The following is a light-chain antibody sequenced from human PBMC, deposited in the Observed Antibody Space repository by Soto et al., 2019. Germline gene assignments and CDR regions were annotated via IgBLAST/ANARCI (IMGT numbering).Light chain of an antibody. V-gene: IGKV3-20*01. CDR1: QSVSSTF. Sequence: EVVLTQSPGTLSLSPGDSATLACRASQSVSSTFLAWYQHKPGRPPRLLIHGASSRATGIPDRFTGSGSGTDFTLTISRLEPEDFAVYYCQQYGSSPIFSFGTGTKV. J-gene: IGKJ3*01. CDR3: QQYGSSPIFS. CDR2: GAS.